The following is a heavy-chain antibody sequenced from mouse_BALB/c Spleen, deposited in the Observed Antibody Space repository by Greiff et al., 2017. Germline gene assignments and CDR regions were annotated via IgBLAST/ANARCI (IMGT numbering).Heavy chain of an antibody. CDR3: ARHATMITRYYLDY. Sequence: EVKLVESGGGLVKPGGSLKLSCAASGFAFSSYDMSWVRQTPEKRLEWVAYISSGGGSTYYPDTVKGRFTISRDNAKNTLYLQMSSLKSEDTAMYYCARHATMITRYYLDYWGQGTTLTVSS. J-gene: IGHJ2*01. D-gene: IGHD2-4*01. CDR2: ISSGGGST. V-gene: IGHV5-12-1*01. CDR1: GFAFSSYD.